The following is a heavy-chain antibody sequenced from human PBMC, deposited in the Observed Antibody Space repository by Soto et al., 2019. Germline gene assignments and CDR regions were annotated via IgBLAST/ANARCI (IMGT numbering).Heavy chain of an antibody. V-gene: IGHV4-34*01. Sequence: SETLSLTCDVYSVSFSAYYWSWIRQPPGKGLEWIGEINHGGSTNYNPSLESRVTISVDTSKNQFSLKLSSVTAADTAVYYCARDKGGNYYLRYYYGMDVWGQGTTVTVSS. CDR2: INHGGST. D-gene: IGHD1-26*01. J-gene: IGHJ6*02. CDR3: ARDKGGNYYLRYYYGMDV. CDR1: SVSFSAYY.